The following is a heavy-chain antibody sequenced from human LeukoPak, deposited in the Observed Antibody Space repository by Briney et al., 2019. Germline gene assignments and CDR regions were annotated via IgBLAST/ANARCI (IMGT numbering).Heavy chain of an antibody. CDR2: VSTYNGNT. D-gene: IGHD6-19*01. V-gene: IGHV1-18*01. Sequence: ASVKVCCKASGYTFTSYGISWVRQAPGQGLEWMGWVSTYNGNTNYAHNLQGRVTMTTDTSTSTAYMELRSLRSDDTAVYYCARDYSSGWPNFDYWGQGTLVTVSS. CDR1: GYTFTSYG. CDR3: ARDYSSGWPNFDY. J-gene: IGHJ4*02.